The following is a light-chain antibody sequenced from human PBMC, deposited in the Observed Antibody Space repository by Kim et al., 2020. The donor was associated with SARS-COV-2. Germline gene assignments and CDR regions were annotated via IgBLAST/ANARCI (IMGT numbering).Light chain of an antibody. CDR3: QQANSFPLT. J-gene: IGKJ4*01. V-gene: IGKV1-12*01. Sequence: DIQMTQSPSSVSASVGDRVIIACRASQDVSSWLAWYQQKPGKAPKLVIYSASTLQTGVPPRFSGSVSGTEFTLTISSLQPEDIATYYSQQANSFPLTFGGGTKVDIK. CDR1: QDVSSW. CDR2: SAS.